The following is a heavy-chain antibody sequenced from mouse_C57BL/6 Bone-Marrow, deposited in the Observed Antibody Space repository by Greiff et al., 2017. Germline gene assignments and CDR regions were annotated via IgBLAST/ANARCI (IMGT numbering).Heavy chain of an antibody. CDR3: AREGRPYYGSSLYYFDY. D-gene: IGHD1-1*01. CDR1: GYTFTSYW. V-gene: IGHV1-50*01. CDR2: IDPSDSYT. J-gene: IGHJ2*01. Sequence: QVQLKQPGAELVKPGASVKLSCKASGYTFTSYWMQWVKQRPGQGLEWIGEIDPSDSYTNYNQKFKGKATLTVDTSSSTAYMQLSSLTSEDSAVYYCAREGRPYYGSSLYYFDYWGQGTTLTVSS.